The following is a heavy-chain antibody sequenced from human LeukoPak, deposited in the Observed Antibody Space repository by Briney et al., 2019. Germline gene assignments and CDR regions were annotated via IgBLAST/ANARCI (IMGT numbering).Heavy chain of an antibody. CDR1: GYTFTGYY. CDR3: ASATYYDFWSGSRHPTEIFDY. CDR2: INPNSGGT. D-gene: IGHD3-3*01. J-gene: IGHJ4*02. Sequence: GASVKVSCKASGYTFTGYYMHWVRQAPGQGLEWMGWINPNSGGTNYAQKFQGRVTMTRDTSISTACMELSRLRSDDTAVYYCASATYYDFWSGSRHPTEIFDYWGQGTLVTVSS. V-gene: IGHV1-2*02.